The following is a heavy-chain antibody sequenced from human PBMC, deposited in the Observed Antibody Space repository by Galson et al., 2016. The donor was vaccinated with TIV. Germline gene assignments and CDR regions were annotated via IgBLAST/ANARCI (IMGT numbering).Heavy chain of an antibody. V-gene: IGHV3-48*03. Sequence: SLRLSCAASGFIFSNYEMNWVRQAPGKGLEWISYITSGWGPTYYAESVKGRLSISRDNTKNSLYLQMNSLRPEATAVYYCVREAVMSFGEDVFDVWGQGTVVTVSS. CDR1: GFIFSNYE. CDR3: VREAVMSFGEDVFDV. CDR2: ITSGWGPT. J-gene: IGHJ3*01. D-gene: IGHD3/OR15-3a*01.